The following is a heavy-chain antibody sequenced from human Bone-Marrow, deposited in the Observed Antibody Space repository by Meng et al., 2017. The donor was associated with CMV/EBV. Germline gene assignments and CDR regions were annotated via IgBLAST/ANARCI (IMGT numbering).Heavy chain of an antibody. CDR2: INHSGST. CDR3: ARRGRGYSYGLPGNWFDP. V-gene: IGHV4-34*01. CDR1: GGSFSGYY. D-gene: IGHD5-18*01. J-gene: IGHJ5*02. Sequence: SETLSLTCAVYGGSFSGYYWSWIRQPPGKGLEWIGEINHSGSTNYNPSLKGRVTISVDTSKNQFSLKLSSVTAADTAVYYCARRGRGYSYGLPGNWFDPWGQGTLVTVSS.